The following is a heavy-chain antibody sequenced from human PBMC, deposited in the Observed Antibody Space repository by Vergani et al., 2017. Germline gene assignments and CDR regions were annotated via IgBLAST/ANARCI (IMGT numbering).Heavy chain of an antibody. D-gene: IGHD6-13*01. CDR3: ARDSSAGKGMDV. Sequence: VQLVESGGGLVQPGRSLRLSCAASGFTFSSYGMHWVRQAPGKGLEWVAVIWYDGSNKYYADSVKGRFTISRDNSKNTLYLQMNSLRAEDTAVYYCARDSSAGKGMDVWGQGTTVTVSS. V-gene: IGHV3-33*01. J-gene: IGHJ6*02. CDR2: IWYDGSNK. CDR1: GFTFSSYG.